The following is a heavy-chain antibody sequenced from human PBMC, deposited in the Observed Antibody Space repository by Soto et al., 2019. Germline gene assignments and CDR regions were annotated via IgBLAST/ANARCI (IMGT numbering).Heavy chain of an antibody. CDR3: ARHNYDSSGYYHYYYGMDV. CDR1: GGSISGYY. D-gene: IGHD3-22*01. J-gene: IGHJ6*02. V-gene: IGHV4-59*08. Sequence: SETLSLTCTVSGGSISGYYWSWIRQPPGKGLEWIGYIYYSGSTYYNPSLKSRVTISVDTSKNQFSLKLSSVTAADTAVYYCARHNYDSSGYYHYYYGMDVWGQGTTVTVSS. CDR2: IYYSGST.